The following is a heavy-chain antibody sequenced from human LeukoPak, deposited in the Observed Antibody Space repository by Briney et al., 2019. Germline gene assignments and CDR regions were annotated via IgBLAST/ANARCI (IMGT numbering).Heavy chain of an antibody. J-gene: IGHJ4*02. Sequence: GGSLRLSCAASGFTFSSYAMSWVRQAPGKGLEWLSAISGSGGSTYYADSVKGRFTISRDNSKNTLYLQMNSLRAEDTAVYYCAKRGSSGWYVPAGIDYWGQGTLVTVSS. CDR2: ISGSGGST. D-gene: IGHD6-19*01. V-gene: IGHV3-23*01. CDR3: AKRGSSGWYVPAGIDY. CDR1: GFTFSSYA.